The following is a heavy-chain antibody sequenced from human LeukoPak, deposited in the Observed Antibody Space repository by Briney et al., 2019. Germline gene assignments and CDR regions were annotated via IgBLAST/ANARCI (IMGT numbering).Heavy chain of an antibody. D-gene: IGHD5-18*01. CDR2: IYYSGST. J-gene: IGHJ4*02. Sequence: SETLSLTCTVSGGSISSSSYYWGWIRQPPGKGLEWIGSIYYSGSTYYNPSLKSRVTISVDTSKNQFSRKLSSVTAADTAVYYCARHHVDTAMVWGQGTLVTVSS. CDR1: GGSISSSSYY. V-gene: IGHV4-39*01. CDR3: ARHHVDTAMV.